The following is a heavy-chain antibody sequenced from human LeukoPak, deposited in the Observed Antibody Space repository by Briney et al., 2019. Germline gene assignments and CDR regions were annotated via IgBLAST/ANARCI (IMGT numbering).Heavy chain of an antibody. D-gene: IGHD6-19*01. V-gene: IGHV3-48*03. CDR1: GFTFSSSE. Sequence: PGGSLRLCCAASGFTFSSSEMNWVRQAPGEGLEWVSYISSSGSTRYYADSVKGRFTISRDNAKNSLYLQMNSLRAEDAAVYYCARDLYSSWYAFDYWGQGTLVTVSS. CDR3: ARDLYSSWYAFDY. J-gene: IGHJ4*02. CDR2: ISSSGSTR.